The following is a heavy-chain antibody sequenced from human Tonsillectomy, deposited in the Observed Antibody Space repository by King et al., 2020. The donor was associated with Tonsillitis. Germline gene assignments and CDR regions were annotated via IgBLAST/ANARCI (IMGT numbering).Heavy chain of an antibody. V-gene: IGHV3-30*04. CDR3: ARVSSQWLMAFDY. J-gene: IGHJ4*02. CDR1: GFTFSSYA. CDR2: ISYDGSNK. D-gene: IGHD6-19*01. Sequence: VQLVESGGGVVQPGRSLRLSCAASGFTFSSYAMHWVRQAPGKGLEWVAVISYDGSNKYYADSVKVRFTISRDNSKNTLYLQMNSLRAEDTAVYYCARVSSQWLMAFDYWGQGTLVTVSS.